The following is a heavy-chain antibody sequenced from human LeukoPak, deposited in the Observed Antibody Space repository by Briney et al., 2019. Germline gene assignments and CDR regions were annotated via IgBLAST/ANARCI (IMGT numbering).Heavy chain of an antibody. CDR3: AKGLHSSSWYSDS. CDR1: GFTFNTHT. Sequence: GGSLRLSCAASGFTFNTHTMNWVRLVPGKGLEWVSLITGNGVSTYYADSVKGRFTISRDNSKNTLYLQMNSLRAEDTAVYYCAKGLHSSSWYSDSWGQGTLVTASS. J-gene: IGHJ4*02. D-gene: IGHD6-13*01. V-gene: IGHV3-23*01. CDR2: ITGNGVST.